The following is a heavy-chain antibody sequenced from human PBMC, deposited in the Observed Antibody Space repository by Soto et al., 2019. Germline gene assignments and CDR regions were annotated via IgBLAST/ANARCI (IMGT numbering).Heavy chain of an antibody. CDR1: GFTFSSYA. D-gene: IGHD1-26*01. J-gene: IGHJ4*02. V-gene: IGHV3-23*01. CDR2: VSGSGGST. Sequence: EVQLLESGGGLVQPRASLRLSCAASGFTFSSYAMSWVRQAPGKGLEWVSGVSGSGGSTYYADSVKGRFTISRDNSKNSLDLQMSSLRAEDTAVYYCAKVVPPVDYWGQGTLVTVSS. CDR3: AKVVPPVDY.